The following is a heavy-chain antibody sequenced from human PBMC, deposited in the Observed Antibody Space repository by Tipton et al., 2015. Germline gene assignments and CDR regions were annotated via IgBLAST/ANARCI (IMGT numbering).Heavy chain of an antibody. D-gene: IGHD5-24*01. J-gene: IGHJ6*02. V-gene: IGHV4-61*01. CDR2: ISYSGST. CDR3: ARDLEHGMDV. Sequence: TLSLTCTVSGDSISRSNYYWGWIRQSPGKGLEWIGYISYSGSTHYNPSLKRRVTISLDTSKNQFSLTLNSVTAADTAVYYCARDLEHGMDVWGQGTTVTVSS. CDR1: GDSISRSNYY.